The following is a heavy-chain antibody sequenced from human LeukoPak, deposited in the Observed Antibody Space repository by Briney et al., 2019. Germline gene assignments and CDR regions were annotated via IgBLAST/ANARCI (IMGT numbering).Heavy chain of an antibody. CDR2: IYYSGST. CDR3: ARVQESSWYSYYYGMDV. D-gene: IGHD6-13*01. J-gene: IGHJ6*02. CDR1: GGSISSGGYY. V-gene: IGHV4-31*03. Sequence: SETLSLTCTVSGGSISSGGYYWSWIRQHPGKGLEWIGYIYYSGSTYYNPSFKSRVTISVDTSKNQFSLKLSSVTAADTAVYYCARVQESSWYSYYYGMDVWGQGTTVTVSS.